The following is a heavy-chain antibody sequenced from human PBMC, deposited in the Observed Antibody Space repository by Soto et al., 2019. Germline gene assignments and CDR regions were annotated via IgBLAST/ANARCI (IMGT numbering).Heavy chain of an antibody. V-gene: IGHV3-43*01. CDR1: GFTFNYYT. Sequence: PGGSLRLSCAASGFTFNYYTMHWVRQVPGHGLEWVSLISWDGGTTYYADSVKGRFTLSRDNSKNALYLQMNSLRTEDTALYYCAKGIGSYYALFYGMDVWGQGTTVTVSS. CDR2: ISWDGGTT. CDR3: AKGIGSYYALFYGMDV. J-gene: IGHJ6*02. D-gene: IGHD1-26*01.